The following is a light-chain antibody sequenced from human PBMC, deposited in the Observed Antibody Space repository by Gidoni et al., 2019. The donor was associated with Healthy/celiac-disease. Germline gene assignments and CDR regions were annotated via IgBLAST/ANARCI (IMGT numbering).Light chain of an antibody. CDR1: SSDVGSYNL. V-gene: IGLV2-23*02. Sequence: QSALTQPASVSGSPGQSITISCTGTSSDVGSYNLVSWYQQPPGKAPKLMIYEVSKRPSGVSNRFSGSKSGNTASLTISGLQAEDEADYYCCSYAGSSTFEGVVFGGGTKLTVL. CDR3: CSYAGSSTFEGVV. J-gene: IGLJ2*01. CDR2: EVS.